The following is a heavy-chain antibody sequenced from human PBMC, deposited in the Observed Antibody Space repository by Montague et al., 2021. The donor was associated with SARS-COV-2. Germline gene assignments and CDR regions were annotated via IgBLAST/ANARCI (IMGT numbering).Heavy chain of an antibody. CDR3: ASGRMVPYSSSWTTLYYYYGMDV. Sequence: CAISGDSVSGHSAAWNWLRQSPSRGLEWLGRTYYRSKWYNDYAVSVKXRITINPDTSKNQFSLQLNSVTPEDTAVYYCASGRMVPYSSSWTTLYYYYGMDVWGQGTTVTVSS. CDR1: GDSVSGHSAA. D-gene: IGHD6-13*01. CDR2: TYYRSKWYN. J-gene: IGHJ6*02. V-gene: IGHV6-1*01.